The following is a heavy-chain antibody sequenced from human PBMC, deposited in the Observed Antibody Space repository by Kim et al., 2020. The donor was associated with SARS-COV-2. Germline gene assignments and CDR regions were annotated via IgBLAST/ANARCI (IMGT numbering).Heavy chain of an antibody. J-gene: IGHJ4*02. D-gene: IGHD3-3*01. CDR2: K. CDR3: AKERTDYDVDY. V-gene: IGHV3-30*02. Sequence: KYYADSVKGRFTISRDNSKNTLYLQMNSLRAEDTAVYYCAKERTDYDVDYWGQGTLVTVSS.